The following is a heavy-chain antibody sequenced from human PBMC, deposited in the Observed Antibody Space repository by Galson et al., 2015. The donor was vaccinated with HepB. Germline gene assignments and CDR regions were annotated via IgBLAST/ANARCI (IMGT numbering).Heavy chain of an antibody. V-gene: IGHV3-15*07. Sequence: SLRLSCAASGFTFSNAWMNWVRQAPGKGLEWVGRIKSKTDGGTTDYAAPVKGRFTISRDDSKNTLYLQMNSLKTEDTAVYYCTTGATIFGVAPWDFDYWGQGTLVTVSS. CDR3: TTGATIFGVAPWDFDY. CDR1: GFTFSNAW. CDR2: IKSKTDGGTT. D-gene: IGHD3-3*01. J-gene: IGHJ4*02.